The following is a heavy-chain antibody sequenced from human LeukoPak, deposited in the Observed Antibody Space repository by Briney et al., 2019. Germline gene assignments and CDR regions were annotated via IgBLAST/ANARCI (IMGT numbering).Heavy chain of an antibody. CDR3: ARDLGQLGVERYFDY. V-gene: IGHV1-2*02. CDR1: GYTFTGYY. D-gene: IGHD6-6*01. CDR2: INPNSGGT. J-gene: IGHJ4*02. Sequence: ASVKVSCEASGYTFTGYYMHWVRQAPGQGLEWMGWINPNSGGTNYAQKFQGRVTMTRDTSISTAYMELSRLRSDDTAVYYCARDLGQLGVERYFDYWGQGTLVTVSS.